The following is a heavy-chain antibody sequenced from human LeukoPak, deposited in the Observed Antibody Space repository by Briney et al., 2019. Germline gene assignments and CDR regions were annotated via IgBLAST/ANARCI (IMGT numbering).Heavy chain of an antibody. Sequence: SETLSLTCTVSGGSISSYYWSWIRQPPGKGLEWIAYIYYSGSTNYNPSLKSRVTISVDTSKNQFSLKLSSATAADTAVYYCARLKNSSGYYRLDGWGQGTLVTVSS. D-gene: IGHD3-22*01. J-gene: IGHJ4*02. V-gene: IGHV4-59*01. CDR3: ARLKNSSGYYRLDG. CDR2: IYYSGST. CDR1: GGSISSYY.